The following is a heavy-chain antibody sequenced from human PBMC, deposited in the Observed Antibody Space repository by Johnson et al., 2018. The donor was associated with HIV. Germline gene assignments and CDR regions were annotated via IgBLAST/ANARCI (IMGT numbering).Heavy chain of an antibody. V-gene: IGHV3-30*04. CDR1: QFTFSHYT. D-gene: IGHD2-15*01. CDR2: ISYNSGKK. CDR3: ARGRKDIEAADGLDNDAFDL. Sequence: VQVVESGGGVVQPGRSLIISCAVSQFTFSHYTMHWVRLAPGKGLQWVAVISYNSGKKYYADSVRGRFTISRDISKNTVYLQMDSLRPDDTALYYCARGRKDIEAADGLDNDAFDLWGQGTLVTVSS. J-gene: IGHJ3*01.